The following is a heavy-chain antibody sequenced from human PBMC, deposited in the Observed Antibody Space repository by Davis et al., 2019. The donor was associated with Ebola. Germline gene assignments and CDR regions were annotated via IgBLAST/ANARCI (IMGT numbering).Heavy chain of an antibody. V-gene: IGHV1-3*01. CDR1: GYTFTSYA. J-gene: IGHJ6*03. Sequence: ASVKVSCKASGYTFTSYAMHWVRQAPGQRLEWMGWINAGNGNTKYSQKFQGRVTITRDTSASTAYMELSSLRSEDTAVYYCARGGYCSSTSCYPPNYYYMDVWGKGTTVTVSS. D-gene: IGHD2-2*01. CDR3: ARGGYCSSTSCYPPNYYYMDV. CDR2: INAGNGNT.